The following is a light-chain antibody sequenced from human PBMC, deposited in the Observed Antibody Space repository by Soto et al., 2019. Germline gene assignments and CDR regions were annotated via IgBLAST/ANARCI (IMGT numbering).Light chain of an antibody. Sequence: EIVLTQSPGTLSLSPGERATLSCRASQSVSSSYSAWYQQKPGQAPRLLIYGASSRATGIPNRFSGSGPGTDFTLTISRLEPEDFAVYYCQQYGNSPQTFGQGTKVDIK. CDR1: QSVSSSY. CDR2: GAS. J-gene: IGKJ1*01. V-gene: IGKV3-20*01. CDR3: QQYGNSPQT.